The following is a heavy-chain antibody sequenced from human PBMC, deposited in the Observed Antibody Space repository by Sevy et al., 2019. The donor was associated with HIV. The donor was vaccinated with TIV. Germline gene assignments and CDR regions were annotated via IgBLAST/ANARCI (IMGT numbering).Heavy chain of an antibody. Sequence: GGSLRLSCAASGFTFVTYAMNWVRQAPGKGLEWVSGVSGSGATTLYADSVKGRFSISRDNSKNTLYLQMNILRAEDTAVYYCAKGDFYYDSSGYYLFDYWGQGTLVTVSS. J-gene: IGHJ4*02. CDR1: GFTFVTYA. CDR2: VSGSGATT. CDR3: AKGDFYYDSSGYYLFDY. V-gene: IGHV3-23*01. D-gene: IGHD3-22*01.